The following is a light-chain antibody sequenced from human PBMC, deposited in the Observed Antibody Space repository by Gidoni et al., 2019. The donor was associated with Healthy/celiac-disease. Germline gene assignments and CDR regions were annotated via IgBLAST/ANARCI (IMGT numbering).Light chain of an antibody. J-gene: IGLJ1*01. V-gene: IGLV2-11*01. CDR1: SSDVGGYNY. Sequence: QSALTPPLSVSGSPGQSVTISCTGTSSDVGGYNYVSWYQQHPGKAPKLMIYDVSKRPSGVPDRFSGSKSGNAASLTISGRQDEDEADYYCGSYAGSYTSPYVFGTGTKVTV. CDR3: GSYAGSYTSPYV. CDR2: DVS.